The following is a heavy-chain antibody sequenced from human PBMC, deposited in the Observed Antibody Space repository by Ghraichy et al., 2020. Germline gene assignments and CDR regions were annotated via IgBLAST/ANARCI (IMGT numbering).Heavy chain of an antibody. Sequence: GESLNISCAASGFTFSSYWMSWVRQAPGKGLEWVANIKQDGSEKYYVDSVKGRFTISRDNAKNSLYLQMNSLRAEDTAVYYCARVTHMVGATNVWYFDLWGRGTLVTVSS. V-gene: IGHV3-7*03. J-gene: IGHJ2*01. D-gene: IGHD1-26*01. CDR1: GFTFSSYW. CDR3: ARVTHMVGATNVWYFDL. CDR2: IKQDGSEK.